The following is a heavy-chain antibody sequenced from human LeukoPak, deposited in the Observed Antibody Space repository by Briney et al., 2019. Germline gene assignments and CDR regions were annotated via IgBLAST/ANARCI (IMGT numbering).Heavy chain of an antibody. D-gene: IGHD6-19*01. J-gene: IGHJ4*02. Sequence: SGGSLRLSCAASGFSFSSYGMYWVRQAPGNGVEWVALLSYDGSNKYYADSRKGRFTICRDYSKNALSLQTNSLRAEDTAVYYCAKDEIGAVAGLIDYGGEGTLATVSA. CDR1: GFSFSSYG. V-gene: IGHV3-30*18. CDR3: AKDEIGAVAGLIDY. CDR2: LSYDGSNK.